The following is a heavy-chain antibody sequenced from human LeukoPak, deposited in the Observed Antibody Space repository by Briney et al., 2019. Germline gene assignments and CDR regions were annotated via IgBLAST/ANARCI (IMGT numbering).Heavy chain of an antibody. J-gene: IGHJ4*02. CDR2: ISAYNGNT. Sequence: GASVRVSYKASGYTFTIYGISWVRQAPGQGGEWVGGISAYNGNTNYAQKLQGTVTMTTDTSTSTAYMELRSLRSDDTAVYYCARDSSKWFGELLSHYFDYWGQGTLVTVSS. CDR3: ARDSSKWFGELLSHYFDY. CDR1: GYTFTIYG. D-gene: IGHD3-10*01. V-gene: IGHV1-18*01.